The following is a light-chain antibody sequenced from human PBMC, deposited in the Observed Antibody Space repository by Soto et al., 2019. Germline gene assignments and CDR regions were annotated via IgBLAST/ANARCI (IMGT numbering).Light chain of an antibody. CDR1: SSDVGAYHS. CDR2: DVS. Sequence: QSALTQPASVSGSPGQPFTISCTGTSSDVGAYHSVSWYQQHPGKAPKLIIFDVSNRPSGVSDRFSGSKSGNTASLTISGLQAEDEADYYCSSFTDTGTVMFGGGTKVTVL. CDR3: SSFTDTGTVM. V-gene: IGLV2-14*03. J-gene: IGLJ3*02.